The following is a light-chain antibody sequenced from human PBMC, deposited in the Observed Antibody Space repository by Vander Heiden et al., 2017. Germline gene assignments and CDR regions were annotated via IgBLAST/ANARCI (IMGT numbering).Light chain of an antibody. V-gene: IGKV1-39*01. CDR3: QQSYSTPQT. CDR1: QSISSY. J-gene: IGKJ2*01. Sequence: DPVTITCRASQSISSYLNWYQQKPGKAPKVLIYAASSLQSGVPSRFSGSGSGTGFTLTISSLQPEDFATYYCQQSYSTPQTFGQGTKLEIK. CDR2: AAS.